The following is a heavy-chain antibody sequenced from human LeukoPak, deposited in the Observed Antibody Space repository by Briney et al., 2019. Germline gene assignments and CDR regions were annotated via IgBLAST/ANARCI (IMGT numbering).Heavy chain of an antibody. CDR1: GYTFTSYG. D-gene: IGHD3-10*01. J-gene: IGHJ5*02. V-gene: IGHV1-2*02. CDR2: INPNSGGT. Sequence: ASVKVSCKASGYTFTSYGISWVRQAPGQGLEWMGWINPNSGGTNYAQKFQGRVTMTRDTSISTAYMELSRLRSDDTAVYYCAREITMVRGVTENWFDPWGQGTLVTVSS. CDR3: AREITMVRGVTENWFDP.